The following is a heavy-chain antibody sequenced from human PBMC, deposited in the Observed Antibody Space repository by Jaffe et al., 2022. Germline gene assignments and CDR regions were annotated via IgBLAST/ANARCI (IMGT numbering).Heavy chain of an antibody. V-gene: IGHV4-61*01. Sequence: QVQLQESGPGLVKPSETLSLTCTVSGGSVSSGSYYWSWIRQPPGKGLEWIGYIYYSGSTNYNPSLKSRVTISVDTSKNQFSLKLSSVTAADTAVYYCARGPHYDFWSGYYPHAYYYYYMDVWGKGTTVTVSS. J-gene: IGHJ6*03. CDR3: ARGPHYDFWSGYYPHAYYYYYMDV. D-gene: IGHD3-3*01. CDR2: IYYSGST. CDR1: GGSVSSGSYY.